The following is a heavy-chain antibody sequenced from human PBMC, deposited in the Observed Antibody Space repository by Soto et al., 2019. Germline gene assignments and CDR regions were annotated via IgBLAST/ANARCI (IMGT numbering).Heavy chain of an antibody. CDR2: IKSKTDGGTT. J-gene: IGHJ6*02. CDR1: GFTFSNAW. CDR3: TTDLTDILTWEV. V-gene: IGHV3-15*07. Sequence: EVQLVESGGGLVKPGGSLRLSCAASGFTFSNAWMNWVRQAPGKGLEWVGRIKSKTDGGTTDYAAPVKGRFTISRDDSKTTLYLQMNSLKTEDTAVYYGTTDLTDILTWEVWGQGTTVTVYS. D-gene: IGHD3-9*01.